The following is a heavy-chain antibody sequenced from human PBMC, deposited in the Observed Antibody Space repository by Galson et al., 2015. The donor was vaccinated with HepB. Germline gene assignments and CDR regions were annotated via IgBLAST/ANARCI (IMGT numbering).Heavy chain of an antibody. Sequence: SVKVSCKASGYTFTSYYMHWVRQAPGQGLEWMGIINPSGGSTSYAQKFQGRVTMTRDTSTSTVYMELSSLRSEDTAVYYCARGYCGRGSCYAFDSWGQGTLVTVSS. CDR3: ARGYCGRGSCYAFDS. CDR2: INPSGGST. V-gene: IGHV1-46*03. D-gene: IGHD2-15*01. J-gene: IGHJ4*02. CDR1: GYTFTSYY.